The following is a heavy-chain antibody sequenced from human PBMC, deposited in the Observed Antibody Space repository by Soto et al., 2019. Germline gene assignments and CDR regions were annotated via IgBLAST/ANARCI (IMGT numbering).Heavy chain of an antibody. Sequence: SETLYLTCAVSGGSISSSSWWTWFRQSPGKGLEWVGEIFESGATNYNPSLKSRLTMSVDKSKNQFSLNLSSLTAADTAVYFCTTSHAGELNNWGQGTLVTVSS. CDR1: GGSISSSSW. CDR2: IFESGAT. CDR3: TTSHAGELNN. J-gene: IGHJ4*02. D-gene: IGHD1-7*01. V-gene: IGHV4-4*02.